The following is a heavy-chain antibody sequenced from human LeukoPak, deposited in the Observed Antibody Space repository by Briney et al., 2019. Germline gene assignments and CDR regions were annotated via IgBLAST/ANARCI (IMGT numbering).Heavy chain of an antibody. Sequence: ASVKVSCKASGYTFTSYDINWVRQATGQGLEWMGWMNPNSGNTGYAQKFQGRVTITRNTSISTAYMELSSLRSEDTAVYYCARMTYGSGSYYPYYFDYWGQGTLVTVSS. CDR2: MNPNSGNT. CDR1: GYTFTSYD. CDR3: ARMTYGSGSYYPYYFDY. V-gene: IGHV1-8*03. D-gene: IGHD3-10*01. J-gene: IGHJ4*02.